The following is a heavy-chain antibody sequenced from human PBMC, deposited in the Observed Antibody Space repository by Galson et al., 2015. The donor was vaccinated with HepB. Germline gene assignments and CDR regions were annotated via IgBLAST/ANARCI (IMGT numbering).Heavy chain of an antibody. CDR2: IKQDGSDK. Sequence: SLRLSCAASGFTFSSYWMAWIRQAPGKGLEWVANIKQDGSDKYYVDSVKGRFTISRDNADNSLYLQLNSLRAEDTAVFYCARDSGWHTFDYWGQGTLVTVSS. J-gene: IGHJ4*02. CDR3: ARDSGWHTFDY. V-gene: IGHV3-7*01. D-gene: IGHD6-19*01. CDR1: GFTFSSYW.